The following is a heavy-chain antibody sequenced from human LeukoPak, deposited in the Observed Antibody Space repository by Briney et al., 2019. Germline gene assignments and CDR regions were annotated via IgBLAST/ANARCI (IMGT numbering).Heavy chain of an antibody. Sequence: SETLSVTCAVYGGAFSGNYWSWIRQPRGKGLEWIGEMDHSGSTNYNPSLKSRVTISVDTSKNHFSLKLSSVTAADTAVYYCARGQGVAWSGYVLNVWGEGTTVTVSS. CDR3: ARGQGVAWSGYVLNV. J-gene: IGHJ6*04. CDR2: MDHSGST. V-gene: IGHV4-34*01. D-gene: IGHD3-3*01. CDR1: GGAFSGNY.